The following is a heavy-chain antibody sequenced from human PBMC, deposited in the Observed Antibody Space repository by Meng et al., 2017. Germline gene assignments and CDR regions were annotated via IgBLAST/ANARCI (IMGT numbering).Heavy chain of an antibody. CDR1: GFTFSSYA. J-gene: IGHJ6*02. V-gene: IGHV3-23*01. CDR3: AKATRVHDFWSGYYPEDYYYYGMDV. Sequence: GEPLKTSCAASGFTFSSYAMSWVRQAPGKGLEWVSAISGSGGSTYYADSVKGRFTISRDNSKNTLYLQMNSLRAEDTAVYYCAKATRVHDFWSGYYPEDYYYYGMDVWGQGTTVTVSS. D-gene: IGHD3-3*01. CDR2: ISGSGGST.